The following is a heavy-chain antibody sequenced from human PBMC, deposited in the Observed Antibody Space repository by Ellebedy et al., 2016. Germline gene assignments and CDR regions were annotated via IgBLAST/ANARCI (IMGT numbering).Heavy chain of an antibody. CDR3: ARDFGRLVIGGGHYYYYGMDV. Sequence: GGSLRLXXAASGFTFSSYSMNWVRQAPGKGLEWVSYISSSSSTIYYADSVKGRFTISRDNAKNSLYLQMNSLRDEDTAVYYCARDFGRLVIGGGHYYYYGMDVWGQGTTVTVSS. D-gene: IGHD3-16*01. CDR1: GFTFSSYS. CDR2: ISSSSSTI. J-gene: IGHJ6*02. V-gene: IGHV3-48*02.